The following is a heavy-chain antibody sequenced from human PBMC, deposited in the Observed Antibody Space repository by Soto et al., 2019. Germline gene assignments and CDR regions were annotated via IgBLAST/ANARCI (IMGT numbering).Heavy chain of an antibody. J-gene: IGHJ4*02. CDR3: ARAVVDGSGSQYYFDY. V-gene: IGHV3-30-3*01. D-gene: IGHD3-10*01. Sequence: QVQLVESGGGVVQPGRSLRLSCAASGFTFSSYAMHWVRQAPGKGLEWVAVISYDGSNKYYADSVKGRFTISRDNSKNPLYLHMNSLRAEDTAVYYCARAVVDGSGSQYYFDYWCQGPLVTVSS. CDR1: GFTFSSYA. CDR2: ISYDGSNK.